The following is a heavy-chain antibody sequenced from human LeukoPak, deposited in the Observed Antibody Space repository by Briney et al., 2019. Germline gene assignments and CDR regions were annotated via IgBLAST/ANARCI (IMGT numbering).Heavy chain of an antibody. CDR2: ISGSGGST. CDR3: AKDQHPYCSGGSCYSFDY. V-gene: IGHV3-23*01. CDR1: GFTFSTYA. J-gene: IGHJ4*02. D-gene: IGHD2-15*01. Sequence: PGGSLRLSCAASGFTFSTYAMSWVRQAPGKGLEWVSGISGSGGSTYYADSVKGRFIISRDNSKKPLYLQMYSLRAEDTAVYYCAKDQHPYCSGGSCYSFDYWGQGTLVTVSS.